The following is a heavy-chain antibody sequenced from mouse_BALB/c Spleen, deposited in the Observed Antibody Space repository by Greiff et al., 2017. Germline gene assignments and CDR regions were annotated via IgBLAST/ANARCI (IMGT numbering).Heavy chain of an antibody. CDR1: GYSITSDYA. D-gene: IGHD4-1*01. V-gene: IGHV3-2*02. J-gene: IGHJ3*01. CDR3: AEGNWDWFAY. CDR2: ISYSGST. Sequence: EVQGVESGPGLVKPSQSLSLTCTVTGYSITSDYAWNWIRQFPGNKLEWMGYISYSGSTSYNPSLKSRISITRDTSKNQFFLQLNSVTTEDTATYYCAEGNWDWFAYWGQGTLVTVSA.